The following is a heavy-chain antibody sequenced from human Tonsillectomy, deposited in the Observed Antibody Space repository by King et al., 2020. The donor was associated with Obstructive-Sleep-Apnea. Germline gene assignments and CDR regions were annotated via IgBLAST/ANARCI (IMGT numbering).Heavy chain of an antibody. CDR1: GDSISNCNW. CDR3: AKQFGDPWWYFDL. J-gene: IGHJ2*01. D-gene: IGHD3-16*01. Sequence: QLQESGPGLVKPSGTLSLTCAISGDSISNCNWWSWVRPPPGKGLEWIGEIYHSGSTNYNPALKSRVTISVDKSKNQLSLKLSSVTAADTAVYYCAKQFGDPWWYFDLWGRGTLVTVSS. CDR2: IYHSGST. V-gene: IGHV4-4*02.